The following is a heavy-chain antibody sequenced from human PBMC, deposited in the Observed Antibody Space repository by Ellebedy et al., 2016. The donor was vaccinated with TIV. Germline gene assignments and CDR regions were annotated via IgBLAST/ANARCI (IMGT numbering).Heavy chain of an antibody. CDR3: ARGGVKMASGGGYFDY. D-gene: IGHD5-24*01. Sequence: GESLKISCAASEFTVSNNYMTWVRQAPGKGLEWVSVIYSGGNTYYADSVKGRFTISRDNSKNTLSRQMNSLRDEDPAVYYCARGGVKMASGGGYFDYWGQGILVTVSS. CDR1: EFTVSNNY. CDR2: IYSGGNT. V-gene: IGHV3-53*01. J-gene: IGHJ4*02.